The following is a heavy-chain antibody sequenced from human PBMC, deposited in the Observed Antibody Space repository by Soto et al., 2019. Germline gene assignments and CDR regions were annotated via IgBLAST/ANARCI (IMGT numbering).Heavy chain of an antibody. J-gene: IGHJ6*02. D-gene: IGHD3-22*01. CDR3: ARDREYYYDSSGNYYYHYGLDV. CDR2: ISGYNGNT. CDR1: GYTFTDYS. Sequence: QVPLVESGAEVKKPGASVKVSCKASGYTFTDYSISWVRQAPGQGLEWMGWISGYNGNTKYAQKFQGRVTMTTDTPTNTAYMELRSLRSDDTAVYYCARDREYYYDSSGNYYYHYGLDVWGQGTTVTVS. V-gene: IGHV1-18*04.